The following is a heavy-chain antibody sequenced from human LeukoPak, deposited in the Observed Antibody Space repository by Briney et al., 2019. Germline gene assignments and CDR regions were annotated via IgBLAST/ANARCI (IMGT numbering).Heavy chain of an antibody. CDR2: ISESGGTT. V-gene: IGHV3-23*01. CDR1: GFTFGSYA. Sequence: GGSLRLSCAASGFTFGSYAMNWVRQAPGKGLEWVSSISESGGTTDYADSVKGRFTISRDNSKNTLHLQMNSLRAEDTAVYYCARQWLVNGWGQGTLVTVSS. D-gene: IGHD6-19*01. J-gene: IGHJ4*02. CDR3: ARQWLVNG.